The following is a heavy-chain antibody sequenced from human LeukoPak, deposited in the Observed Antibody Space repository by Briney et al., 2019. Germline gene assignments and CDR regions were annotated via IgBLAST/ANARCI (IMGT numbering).Heavy chain of an antibody. CDR1: GGSISSYY. J-gene: IGHJ5*02. V-gene: IGHV4-59*01. CDR2: IYYSGST. Sequence: SETLSLTCTVSGGSISSYYWSWIRQPPGKGLEWIGYIYYSGSTNYNPSLKSRVTISVDTSKNQFSLKLSSVTAADTAVYYCARGGYGIAEKNWFDPWGQGTLVTVSS. CDR3: ARGGYGIAEKNWFDP. D-gene: IGHD6-13*01.